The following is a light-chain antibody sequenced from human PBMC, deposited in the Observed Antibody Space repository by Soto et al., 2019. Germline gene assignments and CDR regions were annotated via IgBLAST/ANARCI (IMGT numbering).Light chain of an antibody. Sequence: QSALTQPRSVSGSPGQSVTISCTGTSSDVGGYNYVSGYQQHPGKAPKLMIFDVNKRPSGVPDRISGSKFGNTASLTISGLKTEDEADYYCCSYAGTYPLVFGSGIKVTVL. CDR2: DVN. CDR1: SSDVGGYNY. V-gene: IGLV2-11*01. J-gene: IGLJ1*01. CDR3: CSYAGTYPLV.